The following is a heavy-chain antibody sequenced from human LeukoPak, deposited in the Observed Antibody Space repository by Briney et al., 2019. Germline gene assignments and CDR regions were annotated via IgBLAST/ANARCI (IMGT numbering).Heavy chain of an antibody. CDR3: GTSSHSGSYRAH. CDR1: GGSFSGYY. Sequence: PSETLSLTCAVYGGSFSGYYWSWIRQPPGKGLEWIGYDHDSGGSNYNPSLKSRVTISMDTSKNQFFLHLTSVTAADTAVYYCGTSSHSGSYRAHWGQGTLVTVS. J-gene: IGHJ4*02. D-gene: IGHD3-10*01. V-gene: IGHV4-34*11. CDR2: DHDSGGS.